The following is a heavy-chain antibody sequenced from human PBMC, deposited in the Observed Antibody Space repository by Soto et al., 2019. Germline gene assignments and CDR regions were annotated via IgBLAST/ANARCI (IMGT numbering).Heavy chain of an antibody. D-gene: IGHD2-15*01. Sequence: EVQLVESGGGLVQPGRSLRLSCAASGFTFDDYAMHWVRQAPGKGLEWVSGISWNSGSIGYADSVKGRFTISRDNAKNSLYLQMNSLRAEDTALYYCAADVVVVAAGGGYYYGMDVWGQGTTVTVSS. CDR1: GFTFDDYA. J-gene: IGHJ6*02. CDR2: ISWNSGSI. V-gene: IGHV3-9*01. CDR3: AADVVVVAAGGGYYYGMDV.